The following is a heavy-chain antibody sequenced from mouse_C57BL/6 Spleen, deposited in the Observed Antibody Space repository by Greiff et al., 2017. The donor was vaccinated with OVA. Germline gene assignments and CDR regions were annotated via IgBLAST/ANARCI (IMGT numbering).Heavy chain of an antibody. CDR2: INYDGCST. CDR3: ARVDDGYFLDY. V-gene: IGHV5-16*01. Sequence: EVKLVESEGGLVQPGSSMKLSCTASGFTFSDYYMAWVRQVPEKGLEWVANINYDGCSTYYLDSLKSRFIISRDNAKNILYLQMSSLKSEDTATYYCARVDDGYFLDYWGQGTTLTVSS. J-gene: IGHJ2*01. CDR1: GFTFSDYY. D-gene: IGHD2-3*01.